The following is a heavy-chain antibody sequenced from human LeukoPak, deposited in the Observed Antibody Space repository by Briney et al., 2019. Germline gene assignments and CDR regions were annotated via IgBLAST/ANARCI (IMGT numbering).Heavy chain of an antibody. CDR1: GGSISSYY. CDR3: AIDMTIAAAGLDY. V-gene: IGHV4-34*01. CDR2: INHSGST. J-gene: IGHJ4*02. Sequence: SETLSLTCTVSGGSISSYYWSWIRQPPGKGLEWIGEINHSGSTNYNPSPKSRVTISVDTSKNQFSLRLSSVTAADTAAYYCAIDMTIAAAGLDYWGQGTLVTVSS. D-gene: IGHD6-13*01.